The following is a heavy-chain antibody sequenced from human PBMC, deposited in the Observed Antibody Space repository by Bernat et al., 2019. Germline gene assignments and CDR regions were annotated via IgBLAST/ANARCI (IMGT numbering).Heavy chain of an antibody. CDR1: GFTFDDYA. V-gene: IGHV3-9*01. CDR3: SKAGAGAVSDAFDI. CDR2: ISWNSVTI. J-gene: IGHJ3*02. D-gene: IGHD6-13*01. Sequence: EVQLVESGGGLVQPRRSLRLSCAASGFTFDDYAMYWVRQVPGKGLEWVSGISWNSVTITYADSVNGRFTISRDNAKNSLYLQMNSLRAEDTAFYYCSKAGAGAVSDAFDIWGQGTMVTVSS.